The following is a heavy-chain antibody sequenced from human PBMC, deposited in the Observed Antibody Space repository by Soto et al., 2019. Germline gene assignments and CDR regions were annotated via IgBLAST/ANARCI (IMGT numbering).Heavy chain of an antibody. CDR2: ISGGSTTI. Sequence: GGSLRLSCAASAFTFSNYSMYWVRQAPGKGLEWVSYISGGSTTIFYADFVKGRFTISRDDAKNSLYLEMNSLRAEDTAVYYCVRVAPGPYCVGTSCRWGWFDPWGQGTLVTVSS. J-gene: IGHJ5*02. D-gene: IGHD2-2*01. CDR1: AFTFSNYS. CDR3: VRVAPGPYCVGTSCRWGWFDP. V-gene: IGHV3-48*01.